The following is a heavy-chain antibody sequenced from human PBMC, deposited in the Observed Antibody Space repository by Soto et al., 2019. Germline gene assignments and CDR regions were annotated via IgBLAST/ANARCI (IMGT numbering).Heavy chain of an antibody. CDR2: ISGGTDT. CDR3: VKGEYYYDGSAYYPFDY. CDR1: GFTFSNYA. J-gene: IGHJ4*02. Sequence: PGGSLRLSCAASGFTFSNYAMNWVRQAPGKGLEWVSSISGGTDTYYADSVKGRFTISRDNSKNTAYLQMSSLRPEDTAVYYCVKGEYYYDGSAYYPFDYSGQGRMVTVSS. D-gene: IGHD3-22*01. V-gene: IGHV3-23*01.